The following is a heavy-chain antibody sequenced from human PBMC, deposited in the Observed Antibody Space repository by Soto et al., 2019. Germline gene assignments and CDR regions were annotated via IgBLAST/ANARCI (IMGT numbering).Heavy chain of an antibody. Sequence: ASVKVSCKASGGTFSSYAISWVRQAPGQGLEWMGGIIPIFGTANYAQKFQGRVTITADESTSTAYMELSSLRSADTAVYYCAGSGVPADISWFDPWGQGTLVTVSS. CDR3: AGSGVPADISWFDP. CDR1: GGTFSSYA. CDR2: IIPIFGTA. V-gene: IGHV1-69*13. D-gene: IGHD2-2*01. J-gene: IGHJ5*02.